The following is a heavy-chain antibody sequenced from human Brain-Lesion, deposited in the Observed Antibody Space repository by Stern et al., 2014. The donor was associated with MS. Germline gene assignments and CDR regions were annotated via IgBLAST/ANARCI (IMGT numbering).Heavy chain of an antibody. Sequence: VQLVQSGGDLVQPGRSLRLSCAAFGFTFDDYALHLARQAPGKGLEWVAGISWNSGTIGYADSVKGRFTTSRDNAYSSLYLQMNSLRPEDTALYYCARDITGSSAYFAYWGQGTLVTVSS. CDR1: GFTFDDYA. CDR2: ISWNSGTI. CDR3: ARDITGSSAYFAY. D-gene: IGHD1-14*01. J-gene: IGHJ4*02. V-gene: IGHV3-9*01.